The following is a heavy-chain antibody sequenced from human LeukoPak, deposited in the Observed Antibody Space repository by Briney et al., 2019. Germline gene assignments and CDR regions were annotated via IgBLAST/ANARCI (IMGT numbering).Heavy chain of an antibody. CDR2: IHHSGST. V-gene: IGHV4-4*02. D-gene: IGHD2-15*01. CDR1: GASISSSYW. J-gene: IGHJ4*02. CDR3: APSPCSGDSCYRFDF. Sequence: PSETLSLTCAVSGASISSSYWWSWVRPPPGKGLEWIGEIHHSGSTKYNPSLKSRVTTSVDKSKNQFSLKLSSVTAADTAVYYCAPSPCSGDSCYRFDFWGQGTQVTVSS.